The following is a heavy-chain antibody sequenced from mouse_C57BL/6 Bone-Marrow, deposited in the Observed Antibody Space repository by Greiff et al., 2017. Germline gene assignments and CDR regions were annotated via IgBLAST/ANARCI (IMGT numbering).Heavy chain of an antibody. J-gene: IGHJ3*01. V-gene: IGHV1-55*01. CDR3: TRQLRGWFAY. D-gene: IGHD3-2*02. Sequence: QVQLQQPGAELVKPGASVKMSCKASGYTFTSYWITWVKQRPGQGLEWIGDIYPGSGSTNYNEKFKSKATLTVDTSTSTADMQLSSLTSEDSAVYYCTRQLRGWFAYWGQGTLVTVSA. CDR1: GYTFTSYW. CDR2: IYPGSGST.